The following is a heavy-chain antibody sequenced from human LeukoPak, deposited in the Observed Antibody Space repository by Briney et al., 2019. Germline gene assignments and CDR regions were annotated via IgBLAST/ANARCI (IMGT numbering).Heavy chain of an antibody. Sequence: TGESLKISCKGSGYSFTSYWIGWVRQMPGKGLEWMGIIYPGDSDTRYSPSFQGQVTISADKSISTAYLQWSSLKASDTAMYYCARIESARYYGSGSYSYWFDPWGQGTLVTVSS. CDR3: ARIESARYYGSGSYSYWFDP. CDR2: IYPGDSDT. J-gene: IGHJ5*02. V-gene: IGHV5-51*01. D-gene: IGHD3-10*01. CDR1: GYSFTSYW.